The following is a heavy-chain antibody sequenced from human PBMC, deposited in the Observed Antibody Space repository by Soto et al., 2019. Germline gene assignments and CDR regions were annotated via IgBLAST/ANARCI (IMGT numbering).Heavy chain of an antibody. D-gene: IGHD3-10*01. V-gene: IGHV3-30*03. CDR2: LSYEGSEE. Sequence: QVRLVESGGGVVQPGRSLRLSCAASGFNFGVFGMHWVRQAPGKGLEWLSVLSYEGSEEYYADSVRGRFTISRDNSKNMVYLQLNSLRDEDTAVFYCVRSRSGAVPDSFAYWGQGTMVTVAS. J-gene: IGHJ4*02. CDR1: GFNFGVFG. CDR3: VRSRSGAVPDSFAY.